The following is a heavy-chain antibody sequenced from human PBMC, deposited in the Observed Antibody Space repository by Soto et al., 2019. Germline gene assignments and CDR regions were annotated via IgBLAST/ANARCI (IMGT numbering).Heavy chain of an antibody. Sequence: GGSLRLSCAASGFTCSSYGMHWVRQAPGKGLEWVAVIWYDGSNKYYADSVKGRFTISRDNSKNTLYLQMNSLRAEDTAVYYCARDSLYSSSWSLDYWGQGTLVTVSS. CDR2: IWYDGSNK. D-gene: IGHD6-13*01. J-gene: IGHJ4*02. CDR3: ARDSLYSSSWSLDY. V-gene: IGHV3-33*01. CDR1: GFTCSSYG.